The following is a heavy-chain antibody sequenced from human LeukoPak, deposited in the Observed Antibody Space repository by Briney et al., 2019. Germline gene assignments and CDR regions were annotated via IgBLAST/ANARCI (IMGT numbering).Heavy chain of an antibody. D-gene: IGHD6-19*01. Sequence: ASVKVSCKASGYTFTGYYMHWVRQAPGQGLEWMGWINPNSGGTNYAQKFQGRVTMTRDTSISTAYMELSRLRSDDTAVYYCASTHSSGWSYYFDYWGQGTLVTVSS. CDR1: GYTFTGYY. CDR3: ASTHSSGWSYYFDY. J-gene: IGHJ4*02. V-gene: IGHV1-2*02. CDR2: INPNSGGT.